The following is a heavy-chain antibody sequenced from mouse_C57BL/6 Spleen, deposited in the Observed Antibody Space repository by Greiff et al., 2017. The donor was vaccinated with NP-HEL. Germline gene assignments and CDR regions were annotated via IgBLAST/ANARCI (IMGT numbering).Heavy chain of an antibody. V-gene: IGHV1-61*01. CDR2: IYPSDSET. CDR1: GYTFTSYW. Sequence: QVQLQQPGAEPVRPGSSVKLSCKASGYTFTSYWMDWVKQRPGQGLEWIGNIYPSDSETHYNQKFKDKATLTVDKSSSTAYMQLSSLTSEDSAVYYCARGGRYSNYFYYARDYWGQGTSVTVSS. D-gene: IGHD2-5*01. J-gene: IGHJ4*01. CDR3: ARGGRYSNYFYYARDY.